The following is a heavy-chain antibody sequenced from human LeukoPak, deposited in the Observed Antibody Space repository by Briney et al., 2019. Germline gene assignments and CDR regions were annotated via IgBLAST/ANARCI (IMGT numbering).Heavy chain of an antibody. J-gene: IGHJ4*02. V-gene: IGHV3-7*01. D-gene: IGHD3-3*01. CDR3: ASDTIY. CDR2: IKQDGSDK. Sequence: GGSLRLSCAASGFTFSSYAMSWIRQAPGKGPEWVANIKQDGSDKYYVDSVKGRFTISRDNAKNSLYLQMNSLRVEDTAVYYCASDTIYWGQGTLVTVSS. CDR1: GFTFSSYA.